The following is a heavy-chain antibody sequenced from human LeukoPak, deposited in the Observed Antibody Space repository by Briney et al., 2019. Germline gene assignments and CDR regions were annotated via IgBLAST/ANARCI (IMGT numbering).Heavy chain of an antibody. J-gene: IGHJ4*02. CDR3: ARHHSTVTFDY. D-gene: IGHD4-17*01. CDR2: ISSSSSTI. CDR1: GFTFSVYS. V-gene: IGHV3-48*02. Sequence: PGGSLRLSCAASGFTFSVYSMNWVRQAPGKGLEWVSYISSSSSTIYSADSVKGRFTISRDNAKSPLYLQMNSLRDEDTAIYYCARHHSTVTFDYWGQGALVTVSS.